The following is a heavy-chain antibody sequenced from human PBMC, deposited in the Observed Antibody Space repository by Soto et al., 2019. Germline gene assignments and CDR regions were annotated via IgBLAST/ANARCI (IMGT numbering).Heavy chain of an antibody. CDR1: GGTFSSYA. Sequence: SVKVSCKASGGTFSSYAISWVRQAPGQGLEWMGGIIPIFGTANYAQKFQGRVTITADESTSTAYMELSSLRSEDTAVYYCARAPDSSGYSADFDYWGQGTLVTVSS. CDR3: ARAPDSSGYSADFDY. V-gene: IGHV1-69*13. D-gene: IGHD3-22*01. J-gene: IGHJ4*02. CDR2: IIPIFGTA.